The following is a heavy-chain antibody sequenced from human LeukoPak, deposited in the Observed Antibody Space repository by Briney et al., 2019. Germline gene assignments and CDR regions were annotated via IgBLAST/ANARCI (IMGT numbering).Heavy chain of an antibody. CDR1: GFTFSDYY. Sequence: GSLRLSCAASGFTFSDYYMSWIRQAPGKGLEWVSYISSSGSTIYYADSVKGRFTISRDNAKNSLYLQMNSLRAEDTAVYYCAIYSSSSHPDAFDIWGQGTMVTVSS. CDR2: ISSSGSTI. J-gene: IGHJ3*02. CDR3: AIYSSSSHPDAFDI. D-gene: IGHD6-6*01. V-gene: IGHV3-11*04.